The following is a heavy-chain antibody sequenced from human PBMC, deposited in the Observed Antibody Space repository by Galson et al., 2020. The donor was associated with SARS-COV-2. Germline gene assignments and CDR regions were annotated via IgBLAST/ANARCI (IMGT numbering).Heavy chain of an antibody. Sequence: ETSETLSLTCTVSGGSISSGDYYWSWIRQPPGKGLEWIGYIYYSGSTYYNPSLKSRVTISVDTSKNQFSLKLSSVTAADTAVYYCARANGYYDSSGYYYYYGMDVWGQGTTVTVSS. J-gene: IGHJ6*02. CDR2: IYYSGST. D-gene: IGHD3-22*01. V-gene: IGHV4-30-4*01. CDR1: GGSISSGDYY. CDR3: ARANGYYDSSGYYYYYGMDV.